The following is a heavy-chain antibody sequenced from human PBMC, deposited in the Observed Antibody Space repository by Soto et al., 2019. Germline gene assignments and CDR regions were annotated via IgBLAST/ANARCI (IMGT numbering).Heavy chain of an antibody. Sequence: QVQLQESGPGLVKPSQTLSLTCTVSGGSISSGGYYWSWIRQHPGKGLEWIGYIYYSGSTYYNPSLKSRFTISVDTSKNQFSLKLISVTAADTAVYYCARLNLVGATGGGAFDIWGQGTMVTVSS. CDR1: GGSISSGGYY. CDR3: ARLNLVGATGGGAFDI. D-gene: IGHD1-26*01. V-gene: IGHV4-31*03. J-gene: IGHJ3*02. CDR2: IYYSGST.